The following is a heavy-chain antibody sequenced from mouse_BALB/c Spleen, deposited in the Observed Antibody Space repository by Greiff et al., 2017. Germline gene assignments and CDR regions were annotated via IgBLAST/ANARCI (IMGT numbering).Heavy chain of an antibody. CDR1: GYSITSGYY. V-gene: IGHV3-6*02. D-gene: IGHD2-14*01. CDR3: ARDAGYRYDYWYFDV. J-gene: IGHJ1*01. CDR2: ISYDGSN. Sequence: ESGPGLVKPSQSLSLTCSVTGYSITSGYYWNWIRQFPGNKLEWMGYISYDGSNNYNPSLKNRISITRDTSKNQFFLKLNSVTTEDTATYYCARDAGYRYDYWYFDVWGAGTTVTVSS.